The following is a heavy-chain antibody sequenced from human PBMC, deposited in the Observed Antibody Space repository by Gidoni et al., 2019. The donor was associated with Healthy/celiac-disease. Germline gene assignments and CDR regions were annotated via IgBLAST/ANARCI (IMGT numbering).Heavy chain of an antibody. Sequence: EVQLVESGVGLVQPGSSLRLSCAASGFPFDAYAMHWVRQAPGKGLEWVSGISWNSGSIGYADSVKGRFTISRDNAKNSLYLQMNSLRAEDTALYYCAKDIGYSYGPGIDYWGQGTLVTVSS. CDR2: ISWNSGSI. D-gene: IGHD5-18*01. V-gene: IGHV3-9*01. CDR1: GFPFDAYA. CDR3: AKDIGYSYGPGIDY. J-gene: IGHJ4*02.